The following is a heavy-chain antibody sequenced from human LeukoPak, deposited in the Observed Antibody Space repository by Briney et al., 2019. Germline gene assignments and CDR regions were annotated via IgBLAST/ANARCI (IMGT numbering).Heavy chain of an antibody. CDR3: ARGEGTVPFDY. D-gene: IGHD3/OR15-3a*01. J-gene: IGHJ4*02. Sequence: ASVKVSCKTSGYTFISYGTSWVRQAPGQGLEWMGWISAYNDNTNYAQKFQGRVTMTTDTSTSTAYMELRSLRSDDTAVYFCARGEGTVPFDYWGQGTLVTVSS. CDR2: ISAYNDNT. V-gene: IGHV1-18*01. CDR1: GYTFISYG.